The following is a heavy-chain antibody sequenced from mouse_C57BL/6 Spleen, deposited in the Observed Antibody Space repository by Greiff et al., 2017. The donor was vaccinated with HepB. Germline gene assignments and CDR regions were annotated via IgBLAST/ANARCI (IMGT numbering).Heavy chain of an antibody. CDR3: ARGGIYYGSPWYFDV. V-gene: IGHV1-42*01. J-gene: IGHJ1*03. Sequence: EVQLQQSGPELVKPGASVKISCKASGYSFTGYYMNWVKQSPEKSLEWIGEINPSTGGTTYNQKFKAKATLTVDKSSSTAYMQLKSLTSEDSAVYYCARGGIYYGSPWYFDVWGTGTTVTVSS. CDR1: GYSFTGYY. D-gene: IGHD1-1*01. CDR2: INPSTGGT.